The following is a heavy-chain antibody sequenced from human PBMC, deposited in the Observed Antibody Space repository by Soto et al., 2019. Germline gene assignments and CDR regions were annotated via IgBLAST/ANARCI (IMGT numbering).Heavy chain of an antibody. V-gene: IGHV3-15*01. D-gene: IGHD3-9*01. Sequence: GPQRLPCTASGGTIGDPGGSWIRKTPGKGLEWVGRIKSKTKGGTTDYVAPVKGRFSISRDDSKNTVFLQMNSLETEDTGVYFCTTATYYDILTPGAFDVWGQGTMVT. J-gene: IGHJ3*01. CDR1: GGTIGDPG. CDR2: IKSKTKGGTT. CDR3: TTATYYDILTPGAFDV.